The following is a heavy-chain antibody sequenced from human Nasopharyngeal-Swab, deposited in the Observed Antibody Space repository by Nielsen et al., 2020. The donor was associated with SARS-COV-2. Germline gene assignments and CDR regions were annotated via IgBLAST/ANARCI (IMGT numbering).Heavy chain of an antibody. V-gene: IGHV1-69*06. D-gene: IGHD3-22*01. CDR3: ARAGLRYYYDSSGYYYGFDY. Sequence: SVQVSCKASGGTFSSYAISWVRQAPGQGLEWMGGIIPIFGTANYAQKFQGRVTITADKSTSTAYMELSSLRPEHTAVYYCARAGLRYYYDSSGYYYGFDYWGQGTLVTVSS. CDR1: GGTFSSYA. J-gene: IGHJ4*02. CDR2: IIPIFGTA.